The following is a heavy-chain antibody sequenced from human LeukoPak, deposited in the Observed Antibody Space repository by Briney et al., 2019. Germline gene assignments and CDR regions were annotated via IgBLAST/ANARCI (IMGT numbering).Heavy chain of an antibody. CDR2: INHSGST. D-gene: IGHD2-2*02. Sequence: SETLSLTCAVYGASFSGYYWGWVSQPPGKWMGSLGEINHSGSTNYNPSRTSRVSLSVDTSTNQFCLKLICVPGAGPAVYYCASRLLGYCSSTSCYNTWFDPWGQGTLVTVSS. J-gene: IGHJ5*02. CDR3: ASRLLGYCSSTSCYNTWFDP. V-gene: IGHV4-34*01. CDR1: GASFSGYY.